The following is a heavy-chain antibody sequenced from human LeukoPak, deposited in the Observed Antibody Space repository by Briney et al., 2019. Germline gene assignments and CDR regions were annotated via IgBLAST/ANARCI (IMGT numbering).Heavy chain of an antibody. D-gene: IGHD4-17*01. CDR3: ARTAPRGDSGYY. J-gene: IGHJ4*02. CDR1: GYTFTSYG. CDR2: ISAYNGNT. Sequence: GASVKVSCKASGYTFTSYGISWVRQAPGQGLEWMGWISAYNGNTNYAQKLPGRVTMTTDTSTSTAYMQLRSLRSDDTAVYYCARTAPRGDSGYYWGQGPLVTVSS. V-gene: IGHV1-18*01.